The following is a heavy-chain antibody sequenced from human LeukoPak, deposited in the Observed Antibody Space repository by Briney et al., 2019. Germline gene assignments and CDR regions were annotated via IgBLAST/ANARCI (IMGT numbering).Heavy chain of an antibody. CDR2: ISYDGSNK. J-gene: IGHJ4*02. D-gene: IGHD3-9*01. CDR3: ASPLTGRGLSLKYYFDY. CDR1: GFTFSSYA. Sequence: GRSLGLSRAASGFTFSSYAMHWVRQAPGKGLEWVAVISYDGSNKYYADSVKGRFTISRDNSKSTLYLQMNSLRAEDTAVYYCASPLTGRGLSLKYYFDYWGQGTLVTVSS. V-gene: IGHV3-30*04.